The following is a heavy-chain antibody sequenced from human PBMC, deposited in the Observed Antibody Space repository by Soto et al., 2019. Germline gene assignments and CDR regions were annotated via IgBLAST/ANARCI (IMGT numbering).Heavy chain of an antibody. CDR2: ISGSGGST. V-gene: IGHV3-23*01. J-gene: IGHJ4*02. CDR1: GFTFSSYA. CDR3: AKVIVLMVYAMEPFDY. Sequence: GGSLRLSCAASGFTFSSYAMSWVRQAPGKGLEWVSAISGSGGSTYYADSVKGRFTISRDNSKNTLYLQMNSLRAEDTAVYYCAKVIVLMVYAMEPFDYWGQGTLVTVSS. D-gene: IGHD2-8*01.